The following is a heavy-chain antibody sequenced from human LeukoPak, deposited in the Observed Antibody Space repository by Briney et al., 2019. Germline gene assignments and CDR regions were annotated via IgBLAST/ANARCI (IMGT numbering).Heavy chain of an antibody. J-gene: IGHJ4*02. CDR3: AKNGKDNYDMFFDY. V-gene: IGHV3-30-3*02. CDR1: GFTFSYYA. D-gene: IGHD3-9*01. CDR2: ISYDGSNK. Sequence: GRSLRLSCAASGFTFSYYAMHWFRQAPGKGLEWVAVISYDGSNKYYADSVKGRFTISRDNSKNTLYLQMDSLRAEDTAIYYCAKNGKDNYDMFFDYWGQGTLVTVSS.